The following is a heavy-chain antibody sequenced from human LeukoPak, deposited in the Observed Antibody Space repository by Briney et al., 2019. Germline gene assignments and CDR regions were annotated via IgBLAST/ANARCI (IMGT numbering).Heavy chain of an antibody. CDR1: GYTFISYY. CDR2: IHPSGGST. J-gene: IGHJ4*02. CDR3: ARDQEGFDY. Sequence: GASVNVSFKASGYTFISYYIHWVRQAPGQGLEWMGIIHPSGGSTNYAQKFQGRVTMTRDTSTSTVHMELSGLRSEDTAVYYCARDQEGFDYWGQGTLVTVSS. V-gene: IGHV1-46*01.